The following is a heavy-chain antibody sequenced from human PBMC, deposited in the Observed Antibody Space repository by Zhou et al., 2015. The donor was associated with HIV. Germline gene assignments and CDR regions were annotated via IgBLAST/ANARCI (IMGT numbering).Heavy chain of an antibody. V-gene: IGHV1-69*01. Sequence: QVQLVQSGAEVKKPGSSVKVSCKASGGTFSSYAISWVRQAPGQGLEWMGGIIPIFGTANYAQKFQGRVTITADESTSTAYMELSSLRSEDTAVYYCAREKARPAMVREVDNAFDIWGQRDNGHRLF. J-gene: IGHJ3*02. CDR2: IIPIFGTA. CDR3: AREKARPAMVREVDNAFDI. D-gene: IGHD5-18*01. CDR1: GGTFSSYA.